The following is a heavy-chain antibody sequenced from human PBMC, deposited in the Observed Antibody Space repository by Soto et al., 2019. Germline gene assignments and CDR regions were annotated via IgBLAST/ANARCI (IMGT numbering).Heavy chain of an antibody. J-gene: IGHJ4*02. CDR2: IRSKAYGGTT. V-gene: IGHV3-49*03. CDR3: TRDPEGYCSGGSCRPYFDY. D-gene: IGHD2-15*01. CDR1: GFTFGDYA. Sequence: GGSLILSCTASGFTFGDYATSWFRQAPGEGLEGVGFIRSKAYGGTTEYAASVKGRFTISRDDSKSIAYLQMNSLKTEDTAVYYCTRDPEGYCSGGSCRPYFDYWGQGTLVTVSS.